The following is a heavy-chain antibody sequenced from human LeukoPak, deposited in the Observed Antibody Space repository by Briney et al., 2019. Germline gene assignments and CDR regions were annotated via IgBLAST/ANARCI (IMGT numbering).Heavy chain of an antibody. CDR2: ISSSSNYI. Sequence: GGSLRLSCAASGFTFSCYGTNWVRQAPGKGLEWVSFISSSSNYIYYADSVKGRFTISRDNAKNSLYLQMNSLRAEDTAVYYCVRGLGTYYYFYMDVWGRGTTVIVSS. V-gene: IGHV3-21*01. J-gene: IGHJ6*03. D-gene: IGHD7-27*01. CDR3: VRGLGTYYYFYMDV. CDR1: GFTFSCYG.